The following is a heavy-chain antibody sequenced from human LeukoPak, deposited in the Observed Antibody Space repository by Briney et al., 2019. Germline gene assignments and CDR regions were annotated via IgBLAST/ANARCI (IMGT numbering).Heavy chain of an antibody. CDR2: IGGSGDST. CDR3: AKGTLAAAGKEFDP. V-gene: IGHV3-23*01. J-gene: IGHJ5*02. CDR1: GFTFSSYG. Sequence: PGRSLRLSCAASGFTFSSYGMHWVRQAPGKGLEWVSGIGGSGDSTYYADSVKGRFTISRDNSKNTLYLQMNSLRAEDTAVYYCAKGTLAAAGKEFDPWGQGTLVTVSS. D-gene: IGHD6-13*01.